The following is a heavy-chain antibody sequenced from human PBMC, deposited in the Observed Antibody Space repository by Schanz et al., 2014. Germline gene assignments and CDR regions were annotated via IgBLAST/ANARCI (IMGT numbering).Heavy chain of an antibody. J-gene: IGHJ5*02. CDR3: ARDRRRYCSTASCLHDNWFDP. V-gene: IGHV1-18*01. CDR2: ISAYTNNT. D-gene: IGHD2-2*01. CDR1: RYTFNTYG. Sequence: QGQLVQSGPEVKEPGASVKVSCEASRYTFNTYGLNWVRQAPGQGLEWMGWISAYTNNTNYAQKVQGRVTMTTDTSTGTAYMELRSVRSDDTAVYYCARDRRRYCSTASCLHDNWFDPWGQGTLVTVSS.